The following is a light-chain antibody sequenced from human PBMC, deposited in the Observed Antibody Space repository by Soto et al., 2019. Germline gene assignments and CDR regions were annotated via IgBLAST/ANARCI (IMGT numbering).Light chain of an antibody. Sequence: DVVVTQSPLALPVTLGQPASISCRSTQSLVDSDGNTYLTWLQQRPGQSPRRLIYKVSNRDSGVRDRFSGSGSGTDITLKISGVEAEEVGVYYCLQGTHWPWTLGQGTQVEVK. V-gene: IGKV2-30*01. CDR2: KVS. CDR3: LQGTHWPWT. J-gene: IGKJ1*01. CDR1: QSLVDSDGNTY.